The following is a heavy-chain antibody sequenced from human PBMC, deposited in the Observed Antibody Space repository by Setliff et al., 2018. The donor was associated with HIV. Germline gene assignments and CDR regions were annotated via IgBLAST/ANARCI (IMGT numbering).Heavy chain of an antibody. Sequence: ASVKVSCKASGYTFTNYYMHWVRQAPGQGLEWMGIINPSGGTANYAQKFQGWVTMTRDTSISTAYMELSRLRSDDTAVYYCARFHSSGWYNGMDVWGQGTTVTVSS. CDR1: GYTFTNYY. V-gene: IGHV1-2*04. CDR2: INPSGGTA. CDR3: ARFHSSGWYNGMDV. D-gene: IGHD6-19*01. J-gene: IGHJ6*02.